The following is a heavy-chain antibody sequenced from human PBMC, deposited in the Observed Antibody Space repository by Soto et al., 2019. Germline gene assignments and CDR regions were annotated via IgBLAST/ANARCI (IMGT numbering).Heavy chain of an antibody. Sequence: PSETLSLTCTVSGGSISSGGYYWSWIRQHPGKGLEWIGYIYYSGSTYYNPSLKSRVTISVDTSKNQFSLKLSSVTAADTAVYYCARDEAHLGFDPWGQGTLVTVSS. D-gene: IGHD3-16*01. J-gene: IGHJ5*02. CDR1: GGSISSGGYY. CDR2: IYYSGST. V-gene: IGHV4-31*03. CDR3: ARDEAHLGFDP.